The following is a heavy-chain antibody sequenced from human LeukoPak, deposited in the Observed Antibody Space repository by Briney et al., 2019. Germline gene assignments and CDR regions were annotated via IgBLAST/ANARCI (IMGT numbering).Heavy chain of an antibody. V-gene: IGHV5-51*01. J-gene: IGHJ4*02. CDR1: GYIFSIYW. CDR3: ARHYSSTWSHDLRDSAGLDY. D-gene: IGHD6-13*01. Sequence: GDSLKISCQASGYIFSIYWIAWVRQMPRRGLEWMGIIYPGDSDTRYSPSFQGQVTISADKPISTAYLQWSSLKASDTAMYYCARHYSSTWSHDLRDSAGLDYWGQGTLVTVSS. CDR2: IYPGDSDT.